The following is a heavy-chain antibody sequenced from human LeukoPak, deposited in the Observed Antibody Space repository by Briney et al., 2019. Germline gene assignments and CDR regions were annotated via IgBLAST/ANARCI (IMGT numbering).Heavy chain of an antibody. J-gene: IGHJ4*02. CDR2: TYYRSKWYN. CDR1: GESVSSYDAA. V-gene: IGHV6-1*01. Sequence: SQTLSLTCAISGESVSSYDAAWNWIRQSPSRGLKWLGRTYYRSKWYNEYAEYVRSRITINPDTSKNQFSLQLNSVIPEDTAVYYCVRGNYNFDYWGQGTLVTVSS. D-gene: IGHD1-7*01. CDR3: VRGNYNFDY.